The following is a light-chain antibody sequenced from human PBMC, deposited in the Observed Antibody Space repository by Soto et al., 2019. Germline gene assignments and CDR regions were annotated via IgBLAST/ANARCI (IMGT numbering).Light chain of an antibody. J-gene: IGKJ2*01. CDR3: QQYNNWPPYT. CDR2: DAS. V-gene: IGKV3D-15*01. Sequence: EIVMTQSPATLSVSPGERATLSCRASQSVSSNLAWYQQKPGQAPRLLINDASTRATGIPARFSGSGSGTEFTLTISSLQSEDFAVYYCQQYNNWPPYTFGQGTKLEIK. CDR1: QSVSSN.